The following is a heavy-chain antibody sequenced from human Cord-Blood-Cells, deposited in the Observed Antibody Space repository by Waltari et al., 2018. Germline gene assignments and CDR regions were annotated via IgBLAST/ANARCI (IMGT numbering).Heavy chain of an antibody. CDR1: GGSLSGSY. Sequence: QVQLQQWGAGLLKPPETLSLTCAVDGGSLSGSYWRWIRQPPGTGLEWYGEINQSGSTNYHPSLKSRVTISVDTSKNQFSLKLSSVTAADTAVYYCARSAGDVGFFDYWGQGTLVTVSS. D-gene: IGHD1-26*01. V-gene: IGHV4-34*01. J-gene: IGHJ4*02. CDR2: INQSGST. CDR3: ARSAGDVGFFDY.